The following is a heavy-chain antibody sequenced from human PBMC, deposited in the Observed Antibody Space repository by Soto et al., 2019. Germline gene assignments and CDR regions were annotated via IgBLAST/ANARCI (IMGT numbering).Heavy chain of an antibody. Sequence: GASVKVSCKASGYTFTSYYMHWVRQAPGQGLEWMGIINPSGGSTSYVQKFQGRVTMTRDTSTSTVYMELSSLRSEDTAVYYCARGHRNLRLPGGGPPDYYYYYGMDVWGQGTTVTVS. CDR3: ARGHRNLRLPGGGPPDYYYYYGMDV. J-gene: IGHJ6*02. CDR2: INPSGGST. V-gene: IGHV1-46*01. CDR1: GYTFTSYY. D-gene: IGHD5-12*01.